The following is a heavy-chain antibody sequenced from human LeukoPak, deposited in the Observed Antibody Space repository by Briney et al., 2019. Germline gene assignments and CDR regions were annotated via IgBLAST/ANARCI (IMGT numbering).Heavy chain of an antibody. Sequence: ASVKVSCKASGYTFTGYYMHWVRQAPGQGLEWMGWINPNSGGTNYAQKFQGRVTMTRDTSTSTVYMELTSLRSEDTAMYYCARGWRVRGVTGLRTPADYWGQGTLVTVSS. CDR1: GYTFTGYY. D-gene: IGHD3-10*01. J-gene: IGHJ4*02. CDR2: INPNSGGT. V-gene: IGHV1-2*02. CDR3: ARGWRVRGVTGLRTPADY.